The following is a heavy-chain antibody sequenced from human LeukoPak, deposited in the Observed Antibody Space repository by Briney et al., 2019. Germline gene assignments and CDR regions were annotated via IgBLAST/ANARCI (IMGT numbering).Heavy chain of an antibody. D-gene: IGHD3-22*01. V-gene: IGHV3-21*01. CDR2: ISSSSSYI. J-gene: IGHJ4*02. Sequence: GGSLRLSCAASGFTFSSYSMNWVRQAPGKGLEWVSSISSSSSYIYYADSVKGRFTISRDNAKNSLYLQMNSLRAEDTAVYYCARGSGYSAPFDYWGQGTLVTVSS. CDR1: GFTFSSYS. CDR3: ARGSGYSAPFDY.